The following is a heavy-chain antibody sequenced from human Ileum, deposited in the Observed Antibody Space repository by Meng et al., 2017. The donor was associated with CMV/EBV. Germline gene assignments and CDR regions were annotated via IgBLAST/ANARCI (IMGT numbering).Heavy chain of an antibody. Sequence: YTFTSDEIDWVRQATGQGLEWMGWMNPNSGNTGYAQKFQGRVTMTRNTSISTAYMELSSLRSEDTAVYYCARTYYYDSSGPRVFDYWGQGTLVTVSS. V-gene: IGHV1-8*01. CDR2: MNPNSGNT. D-gene: IGHD3-22*01. CDR1: YTFTSDE. CDR3: ARTYYYDSSGPRVFDY. J-gene: IGHJ4*02.